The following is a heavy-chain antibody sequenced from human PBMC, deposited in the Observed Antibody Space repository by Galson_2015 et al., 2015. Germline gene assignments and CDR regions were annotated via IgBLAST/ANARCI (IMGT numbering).Heavy chain of an antibody. J-gene: IGHJ6*03. CDR1: GFAFSSYS. CDR2: IRSSSSYI. Sequence: SLRLSCAASGFAFSSYSMNWVRQAPGQGLEWVSSIRSSSSYIYYADSVKGRFTISRDNAKNSLYLQMNSLRAEDTAVYYCARGGVPAMAHTPGRYYYYYYMDVWGKGTTVTVSS. V-gene: IGHV3-21*01. CDR3: ARGGVPAMAHTPGRYYYYYYMDV. D-gene: IGHD2-2*01.